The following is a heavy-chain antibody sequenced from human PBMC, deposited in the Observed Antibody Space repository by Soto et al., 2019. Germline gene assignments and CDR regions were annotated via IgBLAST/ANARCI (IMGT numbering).Heavy chain of an antibody. D-gene: IGHD2-15*01. CDR2: IYWDDAD. Sequence: QITLKESGPPLVNPTQTLTLTCAFSGFSATAIGVGVAWVRQPPGKALEWLAVIYWDDADQYRPSLKSRLTTFRDTSEKQVGLTMANADPVETGTYFSVRLLRVAVAYSFASLGPGTLVTVTS. J-gene: IGHJ4*02. V-gene: IGHV2-5*04. CDR1: GFSATAIGVG. CDR3: VRLLRVAVAYSFAS.